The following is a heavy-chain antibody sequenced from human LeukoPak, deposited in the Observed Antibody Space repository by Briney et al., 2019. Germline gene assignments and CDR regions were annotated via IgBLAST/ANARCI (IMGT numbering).Heavy chain of an antibody. J-gene: IGHJ4*02. Sequence: NPSETLSLTCAVYGGSFSGYYWSWIRQPPGKGLEWIGEINHSGSTNYNPSLKSRVTISVDTSKNQFSLKLSPVTAADTAVYYCARGPWNYDYVWGSYRQRFDYWGQGTLVTVSS. CDR1: GGSFSGYY. V-gene: IGHV4-34*01. CDR2: INHSGST. CDR3: ARGPWNYDYVWGSYRQRFDY. D-gene: IGHD3-16*02.